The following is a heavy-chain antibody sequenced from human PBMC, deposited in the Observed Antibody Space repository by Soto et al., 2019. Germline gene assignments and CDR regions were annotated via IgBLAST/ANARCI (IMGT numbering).Heavy chain of an antibody. Sequence: GASVKVSFKASGYTFTGYYMHRVRQAPGQGLEWMGWINPNSGGTNYAQKFQGWVTMTRDTSISTAYMELSRLRSDDTAVYYCARDLAAADLYYYYYGMDVWGQGTTVTVSS. J-gene: IGHJ6*02. CDR2: INPNSGGT. CDR1: GYTFTGYY. V-gene: IGHV1-2*04. CDR3: ARDLAAADLYYYYYGMDV. D-gene: IGHD6-13*01.